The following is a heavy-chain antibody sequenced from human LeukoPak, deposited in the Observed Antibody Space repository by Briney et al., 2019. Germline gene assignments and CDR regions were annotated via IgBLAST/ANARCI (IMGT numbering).Heavy chain of an antibody. V-gene: IGHV1-2*02. D-gene: IGHD5-24*01. J-gene: IGHJ5*02. Sequence: ASVKVSCKASGYTSTGYYMHWVRQAPGQGLEWMGWINPNSGGTNYAQKFQGRVTMTRDTSISTAYMELSRLRSDDTAVYYSARGGYGYNAFNWCDPWGQGTLVTVSS. CDR2: INPNSGGT. CDR3: ARGGYGYNAFNWCDP. CDR1: GYTSTGYY.